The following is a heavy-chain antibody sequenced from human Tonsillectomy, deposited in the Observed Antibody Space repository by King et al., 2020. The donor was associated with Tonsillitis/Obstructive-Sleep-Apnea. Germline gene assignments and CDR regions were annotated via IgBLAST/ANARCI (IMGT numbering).Heavy chain of an antibody. V-gene: IGHV4-39*01. D-gene: IGHD3-9*01. CDR3: ARRYYDTPRYPSGTYYMDV. CDR2: ISYSGST. CDR1: GGSFSSRSYY. Sequence: LQLQESGPGLVKPSETLSLTCTVSGGSFSSRSYYWGWIRQPPGQGLEWIGSISYSGSTYYNPSLKSRVTISVDTSKNQFSLKGSSVTAAATAVYYCARRYYDTPRYPSGTYYMDVWGKGTTVTVSS. J-gene: IGHJ6*03.